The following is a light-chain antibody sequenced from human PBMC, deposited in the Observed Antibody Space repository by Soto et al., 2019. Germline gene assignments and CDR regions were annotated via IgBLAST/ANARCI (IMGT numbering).Light chain of an antibody. CDR1: QTISSW. V-gene: IGKV1-5*03. Sequence: DIPLTQSTSTLCGAVGDRVTLTCRASQTISSWLAWYQQRPGKAPKLLIYKASTLKSGVPSRFSGSGSGTEFTLTISSLQPEDFATYYCQQLNSQLTFGGGTKVDI. CDR3: QQLNSQLT. J-gene: IGKJ4*01. CDR2: KAS.